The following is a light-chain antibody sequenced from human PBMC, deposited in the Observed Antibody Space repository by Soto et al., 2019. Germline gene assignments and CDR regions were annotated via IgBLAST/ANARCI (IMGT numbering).Light chain of an antibody. CDR3: QHYVTWPLT. CDR2: DTS. Sequence: EIVLTQSPGTLSLSPGARAPLTCRARQKVTGAFLAWYQQKPGQTPRLLIYDTSIRATGVPARFSGSRSGAEFTLTISSLQSEDFAVYYCQHYVTWPLTFGGGTKV. J-gene: IGKJ4*01. V-gene: IGKV3-15*01. CDR1: QKVTGA.